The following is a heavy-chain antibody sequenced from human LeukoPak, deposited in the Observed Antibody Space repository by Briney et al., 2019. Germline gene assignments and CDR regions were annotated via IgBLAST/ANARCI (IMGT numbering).Heavy chain of an antibody. CDR1: GLTFSSHA. Sequence: GGSLRLSCAASGLTFSSHAMHWVRQAPGKGLEYVSAIVSNGGNPYYADSVRGRFTISRDNSKDTVYLQMGSLRPEDTAVDYCARGGYYAASDIWGQGALVTVSS. V-gene: IGHV3-64*02. CDR2: IVSNGGNP. D-gene: IGHD3-3*01. CDR3: ARGGYYAASDI. J-gene: IGHJ4*02.